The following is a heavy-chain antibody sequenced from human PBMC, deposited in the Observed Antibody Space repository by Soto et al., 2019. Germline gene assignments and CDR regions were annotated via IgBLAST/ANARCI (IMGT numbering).Heavy chain of an antibody. Sequence: DVQLLESGGGLVQPGGSLRLSCAASGFTSSTYALNWVRQAPGKGLEWVSTISESGHHTYYADSVKGRFTISRDKSKNTLSLQMNSLRPEDTAVYYCVKSDGCGGGSCYTGTYYYFDFWGRGTLVTVSS. J-gene: IGHJ2*01. V-gene: IGHV3-23*01. D-gene: IGHD2-15*01. CDR3: VKSDGCGGGSCYTGTYYYFDF. CDR1: GFTSSTYA. CDR2: ISESGHHT.